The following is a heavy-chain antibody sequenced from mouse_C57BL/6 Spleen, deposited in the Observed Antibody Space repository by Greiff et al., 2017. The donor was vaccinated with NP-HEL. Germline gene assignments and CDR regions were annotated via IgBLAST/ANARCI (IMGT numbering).Heavy chain of an antibody. CDR1: GYAFSSSW. V-gene: IGHV1-82*01. J-gene: IGHJ2*01. CDR2: IYPGDGDT. Sequence: VQLKESGPELVKPGASVKISCKASGYAFSSSWMNWVKQRPGKGLEWIGRIYPGDGDTNYNGKFKGKATLTADKSSSTAYMQLSSLTSEDSAVYFCARGGTAQAPDYWGQGTTLTVSS. CDR3: ARGGTAQAPDY. D-gene: IGHD3-2*02.